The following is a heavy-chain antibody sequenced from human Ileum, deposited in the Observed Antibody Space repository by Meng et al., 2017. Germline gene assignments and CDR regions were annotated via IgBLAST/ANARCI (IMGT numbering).Heavy chain of an antibody. D-gene: IGHD1-26*01. Sequence: LVGSGGGLVQPGGSLRLSCAASGFIFSTYAMSWVRQAPGKGLEWVSAISGSGSTTYYADSLKGRFTISRDNSKNTLYLQMSSLRAEDTAVYYCAKDVRIVGATNFDYWGQGTLVTVSS. J-gene: IGHJ4*02. CDR3: AKDVRIVGATNFDY. CDR2: ISGSGSTT. V-gene: IGHV3-23*04. CDR1: GFIFSTYA.